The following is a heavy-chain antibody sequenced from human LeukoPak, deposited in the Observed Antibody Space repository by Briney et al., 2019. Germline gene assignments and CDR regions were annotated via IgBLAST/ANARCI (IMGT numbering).Heavy chain of an antibody. CDR1: GYTFTSYG. CDR2: NSAYNGNT. J-gene: IGHJ5*02. CDR3: ARDSRQILWFGELADP. V-gene: IGHV1-18*01. D-gene: IGHD3-10*01. Sequence: ASVKVSCKASGYTFTSYGISWVRQAPGQGLEWMGWNSAYNGNTNYAQKLQGRVTMTTDTSTSTAYMELRSLRSDDTAVYYCARDSRQILWFGELADPWGQGTLVTVSS.